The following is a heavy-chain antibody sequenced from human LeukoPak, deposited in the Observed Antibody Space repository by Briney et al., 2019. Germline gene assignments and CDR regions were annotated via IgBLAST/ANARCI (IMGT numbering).Heavy chain of an antibody. CDR1: GFTFSNFW. CDR2: IKQDGGEI. Sequence: PGGSLRLSCAAPGFTFSNFWMSWVRQVPGEGLEWVANIKQDGGEIHYVDSVKGRFTISRDNAQNSLYLHMHSLRAEDTAVYYCTRDRQGSGIYSTDYWGRGTLVTVSS. D-gene: IGHD3-10*01. V-gene: IGHV3-7*01. CDR3: TRDRQGSGIYSTDY. J-gene: IGHJ4*02.